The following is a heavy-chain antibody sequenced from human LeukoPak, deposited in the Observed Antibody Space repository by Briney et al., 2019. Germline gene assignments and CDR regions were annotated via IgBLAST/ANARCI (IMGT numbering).Heavy chain of an antibody. V-gene: IGHV4-59*08. CDR3: ARQPPYYDFWSGYYKDGYYYYGMDV. Sequence: TSETLSLTCAVYGGSISSYYWSWIRQPPGKGLEWIGYIYYSGSTNYNPSLKSRVTISVDTSKNQFSLKLSSVTAADTAVYYCARQPPYYDFWSGYYKDGYYYYGMDVWGQGTTVTVSS. CDR1: GGSISSYY. D-gene: IGHD3-3*01. CDR2: IYYSGST. J-gene: IGHJ6*02.